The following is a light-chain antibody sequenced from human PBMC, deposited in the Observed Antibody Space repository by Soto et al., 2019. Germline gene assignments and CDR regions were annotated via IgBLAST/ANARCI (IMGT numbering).Light chain of an antibody. J-gene: IGKJ5*01. CDR2: DAS. CDR3: HSRA. CDR1: QTISRW. Sequence: DIQLTQTPSTLSASVGDEVTITCRASQTISRWLAWYQQTPGRAPKLLIYDASTLESGVPSRFSGSGSETEFTLTISRLQPDDFATYFCHSRAFGQGTRLEIK. V-gene: IGKV1-5*01.